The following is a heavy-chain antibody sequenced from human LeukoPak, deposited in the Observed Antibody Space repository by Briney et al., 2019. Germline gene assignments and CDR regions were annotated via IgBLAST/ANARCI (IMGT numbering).Heavy chain of an antibody. Sequence: GGSLRLSCAASGFTFDDYAMHWVRQAPGKGLEWVSGISWNSGSIGYADSVKGRFTISRDNAKNSLYLQMNSLRAEDTAVYYCARKTIYYYDSSGYYYRGAFDIWGQGTMVTVSS. CDR3: ARKTIYYYDSSGYYYRGAFDI. CDR2: ISWNSGSI. D-gene: IGHD3-22*01. J-gene: IGHJ3*02. V-gene: IGHV3-9*01. CDR1: GFTFDDYA.